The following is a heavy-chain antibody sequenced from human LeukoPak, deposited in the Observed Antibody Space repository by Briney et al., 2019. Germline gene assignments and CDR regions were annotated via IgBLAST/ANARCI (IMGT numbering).Heavy chain of an antibody. CDR3: ARDCVIVGAPCYDY. V-gene: IGHV3-7*04. J-gene: IGHJ4*02. CDR2: IKQDGSEK. CDR1: GFTFSSYA. Sequence: GGSLRLSCAASGFTFSSYAMSWVRQAPGKGLEWVANIKQDGSEKFYVDSVKGRFTISRDNAKNSLYLQMNSLRAEDTAVYYCARDCVIVGAPCYDYWGQGTLVTVSS. D-gene: IGHD1-26*01.